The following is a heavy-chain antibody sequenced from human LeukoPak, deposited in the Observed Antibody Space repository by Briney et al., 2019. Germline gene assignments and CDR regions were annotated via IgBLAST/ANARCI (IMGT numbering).Heavy chain of an antibody. CDR3: ARDRRYCSSTSCFTYYYYGMDV. J-gene: IGHJ6*02. Sequence: GGSLRLSCAASGFTFSSYGMSWVRQAPGKGLEWVANIKQDGSEKYYVDSVKGRFTISRDNAKNSLYLQMNSLRAEDTAVYYCARDRRYCSSTSCFTYYYYGMDVWGQGTTVTVSS. V-gene: IGHV3-7*05. CDR2: IKQDGSEK. D-gene: IGHD2-2*02. CDR1: GFTFSSYG.